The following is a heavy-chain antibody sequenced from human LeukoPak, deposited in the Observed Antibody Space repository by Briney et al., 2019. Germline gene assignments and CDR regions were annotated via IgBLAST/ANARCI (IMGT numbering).Heavy chain of an antibody. CDR1: GFTYSIYN. CDR2: LSYDGRSE. D-gene: IGHD6-19*01. V-gene: IGHV3-30*17. J-gene: IGHJ4*02. Sequence: PGGSLRLSCAASGFTYSIYNIHWVRQAPGKRLEWVAVLSYDGRSEFYADSVKGRFTISRDSPKKTVYLQMNRLRTEDTAVYYCAREETSGWYGYWGQGTLVTVSS. CDR3: AREETSGWYGY.